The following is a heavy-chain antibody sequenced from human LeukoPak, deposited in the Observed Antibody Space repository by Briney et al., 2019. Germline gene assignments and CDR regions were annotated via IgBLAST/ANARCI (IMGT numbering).Heavy chain of an antibody. J-gene: IGHJ4*02. CDR1: GFTFSSYA. D-gene: IGHD3-22*01. CDR3: AKVVGGYYYDSSGYFDY. V-gene: IGHV3-23*01. Sequence: PGASPRLSCAASGFTFSSYAMSWVRQAPGKGLEWVPAISGSGGSTYYADSVKGRFTISRDNSKNTLYLQMNSLRAEDTAVYYCAKVVGGYYYDSSGYFDYWGQGTLVTVSS. CDR2: ISGSGGST.